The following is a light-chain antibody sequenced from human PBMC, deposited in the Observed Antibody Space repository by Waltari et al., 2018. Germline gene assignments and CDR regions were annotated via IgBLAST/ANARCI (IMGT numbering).Light chain of an antibody. Sequence: DIQMTQSPSSLSASVGDRVTITCRASQMISKYLNWYQQEPGKAPKLLIYAASSLQSGVPSRFSGSGSGTDFTLTINSLQREDFATYYCQQSYSIPYSFGQGTKVEIK. CDR1: QMISKY. V-gene: IGKV1-39*01. CDR2: AAS. CDR3: QQSYSIPYS. J-gene: IGKJ2*03.